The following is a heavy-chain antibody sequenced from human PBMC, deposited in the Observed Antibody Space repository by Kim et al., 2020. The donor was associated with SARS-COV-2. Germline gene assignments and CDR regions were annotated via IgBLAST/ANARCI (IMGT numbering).Heavy chain of an antibody. Sequence: SETLSLTCAVYGGSFSGYYWSWIRQPPGKGLEWIWEINHSGSTNYNPSLKSRVTISVDTSKNQFSLKLSSVTAADTAVYYCARAPPGIAAAASDYWGQGT. CDR1: GGSFSGYY. CDR3: ARAPPGIAAAASDY. D-gene: IGHD6-13*01. V-gene: IGHV4-34*01. J-gene: IGHJ4*02. CDR2: INHSGST.